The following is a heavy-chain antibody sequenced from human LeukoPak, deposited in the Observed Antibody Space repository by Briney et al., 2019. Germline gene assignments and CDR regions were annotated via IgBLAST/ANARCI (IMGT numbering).Heavy chain of an antibody. D-gene: IGHD5-12*01. V-gene: IGHV1-2*02. J-gene: IGHJ4*02. CDR2: INPNSGGT. CDR3: ARDAYGYGGYGPGDY. CDR1: GYTFTGYY. Sequence: ASVKVSCKASGYTFTGYYMHWVRQAPGQGLEWMGWINPNSGGTNYAQKFQGRVAMTRDTSISTAYMGLSRLRSDDTAVYYCARDAYGYGGYGPGDYWGQGTLVTVSS.